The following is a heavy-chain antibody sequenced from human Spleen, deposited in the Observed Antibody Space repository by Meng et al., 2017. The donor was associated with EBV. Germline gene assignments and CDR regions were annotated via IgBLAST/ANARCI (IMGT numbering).Heavy chain of an antibody. V-gene: IGHV4-34*01. Sequence: GARLWKPSETLSLTCAVYGGSFTTDSWFWIRQPPGTGLDWIGEITHTGNTNYNASLRSRVTLSVDTSKNQFSLRVISVTAADTAVYSCARGHVGIGVTTRWFDPWGQGTLVTVSS. CDR3: ARGHVGIGVTTRWFDP. D-gene: IGHD1-26*01. CDR1: GGSFTTDS. CDR2: ITHTGNT. J-gene: IGHJ5*02.